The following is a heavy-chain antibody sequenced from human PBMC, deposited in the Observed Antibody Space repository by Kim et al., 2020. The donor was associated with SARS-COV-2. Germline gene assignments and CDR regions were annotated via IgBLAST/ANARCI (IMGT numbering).Heavy chain of an antibody. D-gene: IGHD6-19*01. CDR3: ARADPVLNIAVDVLSSFDI. J-gene: IGHJ3*02. V-gene: IGHV3-30*01. Sequence: GRFTISRDNSKNTLYLQMNSLRAEDTAVYYCARADPVLNIAVDVLSSFDIWGQGTMVTVSS.